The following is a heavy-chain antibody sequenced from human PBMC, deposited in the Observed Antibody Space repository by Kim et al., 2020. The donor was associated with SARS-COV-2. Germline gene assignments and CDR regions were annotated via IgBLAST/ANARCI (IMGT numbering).Heavy chain of an antibody. CDR2: ISGSGGST. Sequence: GGSLRLSCAASGFTFSSYAMSWVRQAPGKGLEWVSAISGSGGSTYYADSVKGRFTISRDNSKNTLYLQMNSLRAEDTAVYYCAKDLEGFLEWLTFDYWGQGTLVTVSS. V-gene: IGHV3-23*01. CDR3: AKDLEGFLEWLTFDY. J-gene: IGHJ4*02. CDR1: GFTFSSYA. D-gene: IGHD3-3*01.